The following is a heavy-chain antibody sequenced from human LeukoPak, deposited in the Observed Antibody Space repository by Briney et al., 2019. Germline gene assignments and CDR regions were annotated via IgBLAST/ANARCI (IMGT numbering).Heavy chain of an antibody. CDR1: GGSFSGYY. V-gene: IGHV4-34*01. J-gene: IGHJ4*02. Sequence: SETLSLTCAVYGGSFSGYYWSCIRQPPGKGLEWIGEINHSGSTNYNPSLKSRVTISVDTSKNQFSLKLSSVTAADTAVYYCARVKRGVTVLPTDYWGQGTLVTVSS. CDR3: ARVKRGVTVLPTDY. CDR2: INHSGST. D-gene: IGHD2-8*01.